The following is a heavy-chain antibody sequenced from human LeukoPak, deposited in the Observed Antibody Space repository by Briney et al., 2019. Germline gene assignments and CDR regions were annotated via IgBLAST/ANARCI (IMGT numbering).Heavy chain of an antibody. V-gene: IGHV4-4*07. CDR1: GGSISSYY. Sequence: SETLSLTCTVSGGSISSYYWSWIRHPAGKGLEWIGRIYTSGSTNYNPSLKSRVTMSVDTSKNQFSLKLSSVTAADTAVYYCAREAPGSGSYYWGENWFAPWGQGTLVTVSS. CDR3: AREAPGSGSYYWGENWFAP. J-gene: IGHJ5*02. CDR2: IYTSGST. D-gene: IGHD3-10*01.